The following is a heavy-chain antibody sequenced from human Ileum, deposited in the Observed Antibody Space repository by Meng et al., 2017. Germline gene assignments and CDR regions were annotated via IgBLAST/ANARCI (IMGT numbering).Heavy chain of an antibody. V-gene: IGHV3-11*04. CDR2: ISSTGSDI. CDR1: GFSFSDYY. CDR3: ARGGAYYFDY. Sequence: GESLKISCAASGFSFSDYYMSWIRQAPGKGHEWVSFISSTGSDINYADSVKGRFTISRDNAKNSLYLQMNSLRDEDTAIYYCARGGAYYFDYWGQGTLVTCSS. D-gene: IGHD1-26*01. J-gene: IGHJ4*02.